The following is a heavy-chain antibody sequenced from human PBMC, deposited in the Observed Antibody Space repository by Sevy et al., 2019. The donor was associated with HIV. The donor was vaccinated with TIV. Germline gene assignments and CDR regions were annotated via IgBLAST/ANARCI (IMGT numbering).Heavy chain of an antibody. V-gene: IGHV4-59*01. CDR3: ARERQLVLDY. CDR1: GGSISSYY. Sequence: SETLSLTCTVSGGSISSYYWSWIRQPPGKGLEWIGYIYYSGSTNYNPSLKSRVTISVDASKNQFSLKLSSVTAADTAVYYCARERQLVLDYWGQGTLVTVSS. J-gene: IGHJ4*02. CDR2: IYYSGST. D-gene: IGHD6-13*01.